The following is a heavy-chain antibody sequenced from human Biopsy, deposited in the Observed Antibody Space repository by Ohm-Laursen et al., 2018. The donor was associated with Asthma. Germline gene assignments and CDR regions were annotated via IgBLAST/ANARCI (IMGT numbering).Heavy chain of an antibody. CDR1: GYTFTSYY. Sequence: SVKVSCKASGYTFTSYYIHWVRQAPGQGLEWMGRIDPNSGGTNYAQKFLGRVTMTRDTSVNTAFMVLSRLRSDDTAVYYCARIKIRIGAGTDRYFDLWGRGTLVTVSS. CDR3: ARIKIRIGAGTDRYFDL. CDR2: IDPNSGGT. D-gene: IGHD3-16*01. J-gene: IGHJ2*01. V-gene: IGHV1-2*06.